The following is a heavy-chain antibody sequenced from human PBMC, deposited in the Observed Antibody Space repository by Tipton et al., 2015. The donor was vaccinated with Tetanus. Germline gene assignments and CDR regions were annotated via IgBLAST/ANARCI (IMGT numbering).Heavy chain of an antibody. V-gene: IGHV3-9*01. CDR2: ISWNSGSI. CDR1: GFTFDDYA. J-gene: IGHJ4*02. D-gene: IGHD6-13*01. CDR3: AKDRSWTAIAAAGGAFDY. Sequence: SLRLTCAASGFTFDDYAMHWVRQAPGKGLEWVSGISWNSGSIGYADSVKGRFTISRDNAKNSLYLQMNSLRAEDTALYYCAKDRSWTAIAAAGGAFDYWGQGTLVTVSS.